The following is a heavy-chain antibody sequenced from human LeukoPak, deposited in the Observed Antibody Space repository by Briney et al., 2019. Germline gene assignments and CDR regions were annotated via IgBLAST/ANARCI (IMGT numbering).Heavy chain of an antibody. J-gene: IGHJ3*02. CDR2: IYYSGST. D-gene: IGHD3-9*01. V-gene: IGHV4-59*01. CDR3: ARGGRYFDWLFPRSDAFDI. Sequence: PSETLSLTCTVNGGSISSYYWSWIRQPPGKGLEWIGYIYYSGSTNYNPSLKSRVTISVDTSKNQFSLKLSSVTAADTAVYYCARGGRYFDWLFPRSDAFDIWGQGTMVTVSS. CDR1: GGSISSYY.